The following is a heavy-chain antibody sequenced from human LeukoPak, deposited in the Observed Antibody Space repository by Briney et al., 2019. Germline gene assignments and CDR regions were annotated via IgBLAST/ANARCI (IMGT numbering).Heavy chain of an antibody. Sequence: PSETLSLTCAVYGGSFSGYYWSWIRQPPGKGLEWIGYIYYSGSTNYNPSLKSRVTISVDTSKNQFSLKLSSVTAADTAVYYCARAHRAFDYWGQGTLVTVSS. V-gene: IGHV4-59*01. CDR2: IYYSGST. J-gene: IGHJ4*02. CDR1: GGSFSGYY. CDR3: ARAHRAFDY.